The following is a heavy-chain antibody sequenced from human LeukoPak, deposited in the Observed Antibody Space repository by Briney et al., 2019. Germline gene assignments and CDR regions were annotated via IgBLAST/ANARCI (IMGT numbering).Heavy chain of an antibody. J-gene: IGHJ4*02. CDR1: GGSFSGYY. Sequence: SETLSLTCAVYGGSFSGYYWSWIRQPPGKGLEWIGYIYYSGDTYYNPSLKSRVTISIDTSKNQFSLKLTSMTAADTALYYCARVWDSGSYYDFVYWGQGTLVTVSS. CDR3: ARVWDSGSYYDFVY. D-gene: IGHD3-10*01. CDR2: IYYSGDT. V-gene: IGHV4-34*01.